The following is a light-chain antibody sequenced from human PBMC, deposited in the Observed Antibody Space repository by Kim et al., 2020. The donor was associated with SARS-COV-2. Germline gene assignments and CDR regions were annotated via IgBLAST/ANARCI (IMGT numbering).Light chain of an antibody. J-gene: IGKJ2*01. Sequence: WSPGNRATLSCRASQSVGNSLAWYQHKPGQAPRLLLYDVSNRATGIPARFSGSGSGTDFTLTITSLEPEDFAFYYCQQRRNWPAYTFGQGTKLEI. V-gene: IGKV3-11*01. CDR1: QSVGNS. CDR3: QQRRNWPAYT. CDR2: DVS.